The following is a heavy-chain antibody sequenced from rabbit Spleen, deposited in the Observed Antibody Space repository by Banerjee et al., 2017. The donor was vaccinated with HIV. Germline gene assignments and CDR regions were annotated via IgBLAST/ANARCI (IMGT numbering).Heavy chain of an antibody. J-gene: IGHJ4*01. CDR2: INTGSSGST. V-gene: IGHV1S45*01. CDR3: ARTFSDGGWNIDL. D-gene: IGHD6-1*01. CDR1: GFSFSDRDV. Sequence: SGGGLVKPEGSLTLTCKASGFSFSDRDVMCWVRQAPGKGLEWIACINTGSSGSTNYASWAKGRFTISKTSSTTVTLQMTSLTAADTATYFCARTFSDGGWNIDLWGPGTLVTVS.